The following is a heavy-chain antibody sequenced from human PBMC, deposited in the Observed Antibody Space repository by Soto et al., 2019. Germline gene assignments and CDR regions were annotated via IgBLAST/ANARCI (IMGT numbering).Heavy chain of an antibody. J-gene: IGHJ6*02. CDR2: IYSGGST. CDR3: ATHSSSHPKYYYYGMDV. D-gene: IGHD6-13*01. V-gene: IGHV3-53*01. Sequence: GGSLRLSCAASGFTVSSNYMSWVRQAPGKGLEWVSVIYSGGSTYDADSVKGRFTISRDNSKNTLYLQMNSLRAEDTAVYYCATHSSSHPKYYYYGMDVWGQGTTVTVSS. CDR1: GFTVSSNY.